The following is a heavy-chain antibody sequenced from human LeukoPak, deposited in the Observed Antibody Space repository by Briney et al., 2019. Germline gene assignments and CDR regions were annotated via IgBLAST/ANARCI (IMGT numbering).Heavy chain of an antibody. D-gene: IGHD1-26*01. Sequence: ASVKVSCKVSGYTLTELSMHWVRQAPGKGLEWMGGFDPEDGETLYAQEFQGRVTMTEDTPTDTAYMELSSLRSEDTAVYYCATVRPRYSGSYYGGFLVYWFDPWGQGTLVTVSS. J-gene: IGHJ5*02. CDR3: ATVRPRYSGSYYGGFLVYWFDP. V-gene: IGHV1-24*01. CDR2: FDPEDGET. CDR1: GYTLTELS.